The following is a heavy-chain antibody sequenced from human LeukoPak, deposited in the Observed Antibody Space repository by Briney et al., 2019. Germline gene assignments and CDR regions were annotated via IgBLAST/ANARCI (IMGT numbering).Heavy chain of an antibody. CDR2: IDPNNGDT. CDR1: GYTFTGHF. J-gene: IGHJ4*02. V-gene: IGHV1-2*02. D-gene: IGHD4-11*01. Sequence: ASVKVSCRASGYTFTGHFLLWVRQAPGQGLEWMAWIDPNNGDTHYAQNFQGRITVTRDTSISTVYMELSRLTSDDTAVYYCAREYSASEHWGQGTLVTVSS. CDR3: AREYSASEH.